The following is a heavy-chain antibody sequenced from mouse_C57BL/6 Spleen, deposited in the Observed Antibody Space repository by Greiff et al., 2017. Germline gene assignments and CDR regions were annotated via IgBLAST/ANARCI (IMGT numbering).Heavy chain of an antibody. CDR3: AREFDDYDAWYFDV. Sequence: DVQLQESGPELVKPGASVKMSCKASGYTFTDYNMHWVKQSHGKSLEWIGYINPNNGGTSYNQKFKGKATLTVNKSSSTAYMELRSLTSEDSAVYYCAREFDDYDAWYFDVWGTGTTVTVSS. V-gene: IGHV1-22*01. CDR2: INPNNGGT. D-gene: IGHD2-4*01. CDR1: GYTFTDYN. J-gene: IGHJ1*03.